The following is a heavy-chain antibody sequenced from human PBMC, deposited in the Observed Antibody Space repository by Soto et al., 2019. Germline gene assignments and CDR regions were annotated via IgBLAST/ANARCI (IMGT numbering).Heavy chain of an antibody. Sequence: QVQLVESGGGVVQPGRSLRLSCAASGFTFSSYGMHWVRQAPGKGLEWVAVISYDGSNKYYADSVKGRFTISRDNSKNTLYVQMNSLRAEDTAGYYCAKAVGGKLRFFYYYGMDVWGQGTTVTVSS. CDR2: ISYDGSNK. CDR1: GFTFSSYG. D-gene: IGHD3-3*01. J-gene: IGHJ6*02. V-gene: IGHV3-30*18. CDR3: AKAVGGKLRFFYYYGMDV.